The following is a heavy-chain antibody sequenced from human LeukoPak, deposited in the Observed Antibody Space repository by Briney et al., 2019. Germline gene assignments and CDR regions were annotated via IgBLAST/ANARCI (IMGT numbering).Heavy chain of an antibody. Sequence: SETLSLTCAVSGYSISSGYYRDWIRQPPGKGLEWIGNIYHSGSTYYNPSLKSRVTISVDTSKNQFSLKLSSVTAADTAVYYCARQYWDDSKLDYWGQGTLVTVSS. CDR1: GYSISSGYY. CDR3: ARQYWDDSKLDY. V-gene: IGHV4-38-2*01. CDR2: IYHSGST. D-gene: IGHD3-22*01. J-gene: IGHJ4*02.